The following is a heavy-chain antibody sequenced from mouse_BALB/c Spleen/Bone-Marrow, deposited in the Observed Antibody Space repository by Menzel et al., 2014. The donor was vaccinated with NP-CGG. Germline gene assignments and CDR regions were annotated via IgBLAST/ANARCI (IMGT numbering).Heavy chain of an antibody. CDR1: GYTFTSYW. CDR3: ASRDSSGYVPDY. J-gene: IGHJ2*01. CDR2: IFPGTGTT. V-gene: IGHV1S132*01. Sequence: VQLQQSGPELVKPGASVKLSCKTSGYTFTSYWIQWVRQRPGQGLGWIGEIFPGTGTTYYNEKFKGKATLTIDTSSSTAYMQLSSLTSEDSAVYFCASRDSSGYVPDYWGQGTTLTVSS. D-gene: IGHD3-2*01.